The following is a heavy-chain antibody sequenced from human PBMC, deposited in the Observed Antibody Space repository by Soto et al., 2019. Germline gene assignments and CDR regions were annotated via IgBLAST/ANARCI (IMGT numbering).Heavy chain of an antibody. D-gene: IGHD3-16*01. CDR2: IFPDASDT. CDR1: GYILKNYW. Sequence: PGASLKISCKASGYILKNYWIGWVRQMPGQGLAWMGIIFPDASDTRYSPSFQGHVTISVDKSISTAYGQWSSLKASDSAIYYCFRGGVTSRTFDYWGQGTLVTVSS. J-gene: IGHJ4*02. CDR3: FRGGVTSRTFDY. V-gene: IGHV5-51*01.